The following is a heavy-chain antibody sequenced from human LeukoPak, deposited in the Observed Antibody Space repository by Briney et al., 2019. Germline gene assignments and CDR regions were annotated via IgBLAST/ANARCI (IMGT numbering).Heavy chain of an antibody. CDR1: GGSISGYY. Sequence: SETLSLTCTVSGGSISGYYWSWIRQPAGKGLEWIGRIYTSGSTNYNPSLKSRVTMSVDTSKNQLSLKLTSVTAADTAVYYCARGRGYCRGDNCYIWFDPWGQGTLVTVSS. J-gene: IGHJ5*02. CDR2: IYTSGST. V-gene: IGHV4-4*07. D-gene: IGHD2-15*01. CDR3: ARGRGYCRGDNCYIWFDP.